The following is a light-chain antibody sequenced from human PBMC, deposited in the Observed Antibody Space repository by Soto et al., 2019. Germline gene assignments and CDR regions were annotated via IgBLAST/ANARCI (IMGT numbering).Light chain of an antibody. CDR1: QSVSSSY. CDR3: QQRSNWL. Sequence: EIVLTQSPCTLSLSPGERATLSCRASQSVSSSYLAWYQQKPGQAPRLLIYGASSRATGIPARFSGSGSGTDFTLTISSLEPEDFAVYYCQQRSNWLFGQGTRLEI. V-gene: IGKV3D-20*02. J-gene: IGKJ5*01. CDR2: GAS.